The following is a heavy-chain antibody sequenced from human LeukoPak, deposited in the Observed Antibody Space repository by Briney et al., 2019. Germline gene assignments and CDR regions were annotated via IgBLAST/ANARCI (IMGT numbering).Heavy chain of an antibody. CDR2: IWYDGSNR. D-gene: IGHD3-22*01. CDR3: ARDFGFSPSSGYSFDY. J-gene: IGHJ4*02. CDR1: GFTFSRYG. Sequence: GGSLRLSCAASGFTFSRYGTHWVRQAPGKGLEWVAVIWYDGSNRQYVDSVKGRFTISRDNSKNTLYLQMNSLRADDTAVYYCARDFGFSPSSGYSFDYWGQGTLVTVSS. V-gene: IGHV3-33*01.